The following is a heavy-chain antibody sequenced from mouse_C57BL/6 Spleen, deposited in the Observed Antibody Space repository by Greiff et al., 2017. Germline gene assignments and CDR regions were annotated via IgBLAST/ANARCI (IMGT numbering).Heavy chain of an antibody. Sequence: EVKLQESGGGLVQPGGSLSLSCAASGFTFTDYYMSWVRQPPGKALEWLGFIRSKANGYTTEYSASVKGRFTISRDNSQSILYLQMNALRAEDSATYYCARSPDYGDPYYYAMDYWGQGTSVTVSS. CDR2: IRSKANGYTT. D-gene: IGHD2-4*01. V-gene: IGHV7-3*01. CDR1: GFTFTDYY. J-gene: IGHJ4*01. CDR3: ARSPDYGDPYYYAMDY.